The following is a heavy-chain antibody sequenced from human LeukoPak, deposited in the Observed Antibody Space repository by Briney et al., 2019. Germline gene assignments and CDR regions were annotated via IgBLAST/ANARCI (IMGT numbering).Heavy chain of an antibody. CDR3: AKDDGTYYDFWSGYYTGLSGFDY. V-gene: IGHV3-23*01. CDR2: ISGSGGST. J-gene: IGHJ4*02. CDR1: GFTFSSYA. D-gene: IGHD3-3*01. Sequence: GGSLRLSCAASGFTFSSYAMSWVRQAPGKGLEWVSAISGSGGSTYYADSVKGRFSISRDNSKNTLYLQMNSLRAEDTDVYYCAKDDGTYYDFWSGYYTGLSGFDYWGQGTLVTVSS.